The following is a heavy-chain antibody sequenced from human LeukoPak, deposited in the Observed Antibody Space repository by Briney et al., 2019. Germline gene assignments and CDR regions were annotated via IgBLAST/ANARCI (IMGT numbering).Heavy chain of an antibody. Sequence: SETLSLTCTVSGGSISSYYWSWIRQPAGKGLAWIGRIYTSGSTNYNPSLKSRVTMSVDTSKNQFSLKLSSVTAADTAVYYCARAEGAGYNLGAFDIWGQGTMVTVSS. V-gene: IGHV4-4*07. CDR1: GGSISSYY. D-gene: IGHD5-24*01. CDR3: ARAEGAGYNLGAFDI. J-gene: IGHJ3*02. CDR2: IYTSGST.